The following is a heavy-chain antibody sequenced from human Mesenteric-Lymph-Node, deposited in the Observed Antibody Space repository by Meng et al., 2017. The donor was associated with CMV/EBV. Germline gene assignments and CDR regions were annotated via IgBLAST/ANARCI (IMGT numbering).Heavy chain of an antibody. D-gene: IGHD3-3*01. CDR3: ARSITIFGVDLTLDYYYYGLDV. CDR1: GYSISTDYY. Sequence: GSLRLSCTVSGYSISTDYYWGWIRQPPGKGLEWIGSIYDNGNTYYNPSLKSRVTISADTSKNQFSLKLSSVTAADTAVYYCARSITIFGVDLTLDYYYYGLDVWGQGTTVTVSS. J-gene: IGHJ6*02. V-gene: IGHV4-38-2*02. CDR2: IYDNGNT.